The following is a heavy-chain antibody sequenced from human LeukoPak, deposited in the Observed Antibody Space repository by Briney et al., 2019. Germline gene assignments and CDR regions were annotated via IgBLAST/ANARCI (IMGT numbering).Heavy chain of an antibody. J-gene: IGHJ3*02. CDR2: IYYSGST. Sequence: SETQSPTCTVSGGSINSYYWSWIRQPPGKGLEWIGYIYYSGSTNYNPSLKSRVTISVDTSNNKFSLKLTSLTAADTAVYYCVRHLSAGRPAFDIWGQGTMVTVSS. CDR1: GGSINSYY. CDR3: VRHLSAGRPAFDI. D-gene: IGHD2-15*01. V-gene: IGHV4-59*08.